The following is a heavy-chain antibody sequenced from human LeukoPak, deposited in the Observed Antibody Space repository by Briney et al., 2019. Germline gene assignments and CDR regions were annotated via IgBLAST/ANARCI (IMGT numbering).Heavy chain of an antibody. V-gene: IGHV1-18*01. CDR1: GYTFTSSG. D-gene: IGHD4-17*01. CDR3: ARGATVTTPNYFDY. CDR2: ISAYNDNT. Sequence: GASVKVSCKASGYTFTSSGISWLRQAPGQGLEWMGWISAYNDNTNYAQKFQGRVTMTTDPSTSTAYMDLRSLRSDDTAVYYCARGATVTTPNYFDYWGQGTLVTVSS. J-gene: IGHJ4*02.